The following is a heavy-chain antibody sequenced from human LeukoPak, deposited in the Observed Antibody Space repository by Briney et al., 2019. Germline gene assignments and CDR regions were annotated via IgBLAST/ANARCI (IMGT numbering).Heavy chain of an antibody. CDR3: ARGRYYFDY. J-gene: IGHJ4*02. CDR2: IYYSGST. CDR1: GGSTSSHY. Sequence: SQTLSLTCTVAGGSTSSHYCSWIRQPPGKGLEWIGYIYYSGSTNYNPSLKSRVTISVDTSKNQFSLKLSSVTAADTAVYYCARGRYYFDYWGQGTLVTVSS. V-gene: IGHV4-59*11.